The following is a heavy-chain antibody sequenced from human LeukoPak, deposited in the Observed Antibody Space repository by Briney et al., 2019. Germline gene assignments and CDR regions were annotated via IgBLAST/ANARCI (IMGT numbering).Heavy chain of an antibody. J-gene: IGHJ3*02. V-gene: IGHV3-74*01. D-gene: IGHD2-8*01. CDR3: ARDRLTNDAFDI. Sequence: GGSLRLSCAASGFTFNSYCMHWVRQSPGKGLVWVSRINSDGSGRSAADFVKGRFTISRDNSKSTLYLQMNRLRAEDTAMYYCARDRLTNDAFDIWGQGTMVTVSS. CDR1: GFTFNSYC. CDR2: INSDGSGR.